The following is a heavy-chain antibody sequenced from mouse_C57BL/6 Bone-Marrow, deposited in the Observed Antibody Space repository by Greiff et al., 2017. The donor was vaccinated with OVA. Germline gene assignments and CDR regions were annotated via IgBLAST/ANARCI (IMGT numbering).Heavy chain of an antibody. Sequence: VQLQQSGAELARPGASVKLSCKASGYTFTSYGISWVKKRTGQGLEWIGEIYPRSGNTYYNEKFKGKATLTADKSSSTAYMELRSLTYEDSAVYFCARSPVYYDYDRGQYYAMDYWGQGTSVTVSS. CDR2: IYPRSGNT. J-gene: IGHJ4*01. V-gene: IGHV1-81*01. D-gene: IGHD2-4*01. CDR3: ARSPVYYDYDRGQYYAMDY. CDR1: GYTFTSYG.